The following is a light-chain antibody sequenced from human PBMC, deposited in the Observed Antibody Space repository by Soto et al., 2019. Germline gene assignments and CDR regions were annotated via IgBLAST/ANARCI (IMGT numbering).Light chain of an antibody. CDR2: DVS. J-gene: IGLJ1*01. CDR3: SSYTTSNTRQIV. Sequence: ELTQPASVSGYPVQSFTISCTVTISDICGYNYVSWYQHYAGKAPKLMIFDVSNRPSGVSNRFSGSKSGNTASLTISGLQPEDEADYYCSSYTTSNTRQIVFGTGSKVTVL. CDR1: ISDICGYNY. V-gene: IGLV2-14*03.